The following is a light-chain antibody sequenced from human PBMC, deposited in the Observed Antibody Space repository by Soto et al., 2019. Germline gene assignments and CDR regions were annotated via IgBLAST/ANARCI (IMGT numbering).Light chain of an antibody. CDR2: GAS. V-gene: IGKV3-15*01. CDR3: QKYSNWPQYT. J-gene: IGKJ2*01. CDR1: QSVSSN. Sequence: EIVMAQSPATLSVSPGERATLSCRASQSVSSNLAWHQQKPGQAPRLLIYGASTRATGVPARFSGSGSGTELTLTITSLQSEDFAVYYCQKYSNWPQYTFGEGTKVDIX.